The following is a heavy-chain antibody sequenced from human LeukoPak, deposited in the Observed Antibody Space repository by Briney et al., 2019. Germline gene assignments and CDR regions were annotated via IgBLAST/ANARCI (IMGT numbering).Heavy chain of an antibody. CDR1: GGTFSSYA. CDR3: ARDGATYYYGSGSRNWFDP. Sequence: SVKVSCKASGGTFSSYAISWVRQAPGQGLEWMGRIIPILGIANYAQKFQGRVTITADKSTSTAYMELSSLRSEDTAVYYCARDGATYYYGSGSRNWFDPWGQGTLVTVSS. V-gene: IGHV1-69*04. D-gene: IGHD3-10*01. CDR2: IIPILGIA. J-gene: IGHJ5*02.